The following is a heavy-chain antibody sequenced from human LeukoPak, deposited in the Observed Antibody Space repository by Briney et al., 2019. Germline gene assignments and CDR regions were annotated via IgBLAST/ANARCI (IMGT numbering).Heavy chain of an antibody. CDR3: ARLLFDSSGSLDY. J-gene: IGHJ4*02. Sequence: GGSLRLSCAASGFTFSSYWMSWVRQAPGKGLEWVANIKQDGSEKYYVDSVKGRFTISRDNAKNSLYLQMNSLRAEDTAVYYCARLLFDSSGSLDYWGQGTLVTVSS. V-gene: IGHV3-7*01. CDR2: IKQDGSEK. D-gene: IGHD3-22*01. CDR1: GFTFSSYW.